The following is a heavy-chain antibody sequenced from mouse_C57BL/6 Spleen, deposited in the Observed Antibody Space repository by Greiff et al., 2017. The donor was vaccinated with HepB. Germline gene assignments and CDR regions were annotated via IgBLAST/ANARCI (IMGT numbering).Heavy chain of an antibody. Sequence: QVTLKVCGPGILQSSQTLSLTCSFSGFSLSTSGMGVSWIRQPSGKGLEWLAHIYWDDDKRYNPSLKSRLTISKDTPRNQVFLKITSVDTADTATYYCARSLLRSLDFDVWGTGTTVTVSS. CDR3: ARSLLRSLDFDV. CDR1: GFSLSTSGMG. J-gene: IGHJ1*03. D-gene: IGHD1-1*01. CDR2: IYWDDDK. V-gene: IGHV8-12*01.